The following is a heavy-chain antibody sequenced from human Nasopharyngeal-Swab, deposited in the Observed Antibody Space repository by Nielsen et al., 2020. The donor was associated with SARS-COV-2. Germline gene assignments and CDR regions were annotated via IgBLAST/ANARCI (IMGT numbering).Heavy chain of an antibody. V-gene: IGHV3-33*01. CDR3: ARDSLDSSGYYFLGY. J-gene: IGHJ4*02. Sequence: GSLRLSCAASGFTFSSYGMHWVRQAPGKGLEWVAVIWYDGSNKYYADSVKGRFTISRDNSKNTLYLQMNSLRAEDTAVYYCARDSLDSSGYYFLGYWGQGTLVTVSS. CDR2: IWYDGSNK. D-gene: IGHD3-22*01. CDR1: GFTFSSYG.